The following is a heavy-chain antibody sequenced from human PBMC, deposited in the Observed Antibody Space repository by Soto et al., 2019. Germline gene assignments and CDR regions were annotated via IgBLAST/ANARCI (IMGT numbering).Heavy chain of an antibody. CDR1: GYRFTKSS. D-gene: IGHD3-3*01. J-gene: IGHJ5*02. V-gene: IGHV1-3*01. CDR3: ARDARRITIFGVVKNWFAP. Sequence: AVKVTSKASGYRFTKSSMHWVCQAHGQRLEWMGWISGYSGNTKYSQKLQGRVTMTTDTSTSTAYMELRSLRSDDTAVYYCARDARRITIFGVVKNWFAPWGQGTLVTGFS. CDR2: ISGYSGNT.